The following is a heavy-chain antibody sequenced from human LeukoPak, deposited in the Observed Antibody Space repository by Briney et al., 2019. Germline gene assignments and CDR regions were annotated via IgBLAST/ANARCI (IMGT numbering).Heavy chain of an antibody. J-gene: IGHJ6*03. V-gene: IGHV3-23*01. CDR2: ISGSGGST. Sequence: PGGSLRLSCAASGFTFSSYAMSWVRQAPGKGLEWVSAISGSGGSTYYADSVKGRFTISRDNSKNTLYLQMNSLRAEDTAVYYCAREGIAAAGGIFSYYYMDVWGKGTTVTVSS. CDR3: AREGIAAAGGIFSYYYMDV. D-gene: IGHD6-13*01. CDR1: GFTFSSYA.